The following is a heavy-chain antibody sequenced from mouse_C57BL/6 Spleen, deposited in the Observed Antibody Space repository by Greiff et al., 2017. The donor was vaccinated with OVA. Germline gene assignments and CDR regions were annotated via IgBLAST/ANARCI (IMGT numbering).Heavy chain of an antibody. V-gene: IGHV5-12*01. Sequence: EVMLVESGGGLVQPGGSLKLSCAASGFTFSDYYMYWVRQTPEKRLEWVAYISNGGGSTYYPDTVKGRFTISRDNAKNTLYLQMSRLKSEDTAMYYCARRGGYWGAMDYWGQGTSVTVSS. CDR3: ARRGGYWGAMDY. CDR1: GFTFSDYY. CDR2: ISNGGGST. J-gene: IGHJ4*01. D-gene: IGHD2-3*01.